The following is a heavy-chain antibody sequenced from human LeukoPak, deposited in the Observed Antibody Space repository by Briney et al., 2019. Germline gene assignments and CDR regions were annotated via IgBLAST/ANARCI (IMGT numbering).Heavy chain of an antibody. D-gene: IGHD2-8*01. CDR3: GAGNGIDY. V-gene: IGHV3-7*03. CDR2: IKPDGSGE. Sequence: GGSLRLSCVASGLTSSNYWMYWVRRAPGKGLEGVANIKPDGSGESYADSVKGRFTISKDNAENSLFLQMNSLRPEDTAVYYCGAGNGIDYWGQGALVAVSS. J-gene: IGHJ4*02. CDR1: GLTSSNYW.